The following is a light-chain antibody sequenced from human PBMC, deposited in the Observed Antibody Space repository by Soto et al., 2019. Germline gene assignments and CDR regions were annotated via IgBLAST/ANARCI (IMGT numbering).Light chain of an antibody. V-gene: IGKV3-20*01. CDR1: QSVNGNY. Sequence: EIVLTQSPGTLSLSPGERATLSCRASQSVNGNYLTWYQQKPGQAPRLLIYGASSRATGIPDRFSGSGSGTDFTRTISRLEPEDFAVYYCQQYGSSFRYTFGQGTKLEIK. CDR2: GAS. J-gene: IGKJ2*01. CDR3: QQYGSSFRYT.